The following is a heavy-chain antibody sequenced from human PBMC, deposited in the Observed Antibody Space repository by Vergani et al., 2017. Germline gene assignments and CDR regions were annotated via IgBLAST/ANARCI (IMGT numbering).Heavy chain of an antibody. V-gene: IGHV3-21*01. CDR2: ISSSSSYI. D-gene: IGHD1-26*01. Sequence: EVQLVESGGGLVKPGGSLRLSCAASGFTFKSYTMNWVRQAPGKGLEWVSSISSSSSYIYYADSVKGRFTISRDNAKNSLYLQMNSLRAEDTAVYYCALGGIVGATSTFDYWGQGTLVIVSS. J-gene: IGHJ4*02. CDR1: GFTFKSYT. CDR3: ALGGIVGATSTFDY.